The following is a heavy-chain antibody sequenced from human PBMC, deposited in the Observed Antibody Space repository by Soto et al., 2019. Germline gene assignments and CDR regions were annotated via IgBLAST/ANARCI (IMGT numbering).Heavy chain of an antibody. Sequence: SETLSLTCTVSGGSISSSSYYWGWIRQPPGKGLEWIGSIYYSGSTYYNPSLKSRVTISVDTSKNQFSLKLSSVTAADTAVYYCARGLVVVVAARDVYAFDIWGQGTMVTISS. CDR1: GGSISSSSYY. V-gene: IGHV4-39*01. CDR3: ARGLVVVVAARDVYAFDI. CDR2: IYYSGST. D-gene: IGHD2-15*01. J-gene: IGHJ3*02.